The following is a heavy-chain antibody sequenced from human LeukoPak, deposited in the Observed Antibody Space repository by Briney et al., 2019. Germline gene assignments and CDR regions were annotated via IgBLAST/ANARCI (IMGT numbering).Heavy chain of an antibody. CDR2: ISYDGSDK. CDR3: ARATVTRWFDP. Sequence: GGSLRLSCAASGFTFSSFGIHWVRQAPGKGLEWVAVISYDGSDKYYADSVKGRFTISRDNSKNTLYLQMNSLRAEDTAVYYCARATVTRWFDPWGQGTLVTVSS. CDR1: GFTFSSFG. J-gene: IGHJ5*02. D-gene: IGHD4-17*01. V-gene: IGHV3-30*03.